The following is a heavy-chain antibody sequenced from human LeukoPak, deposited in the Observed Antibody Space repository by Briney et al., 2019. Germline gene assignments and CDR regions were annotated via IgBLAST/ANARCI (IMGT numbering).Heavy chain of an antibody. J-gene: IGHJ3*02. D-gene: IGHD1-26*01. CDR2: IIPILGIA. V-gene: IGHV1-69*04. Sequence: PGRSLRLSCTASGFTFGDYAISWVRQAPGQGLEWMGRIIPILGIANYAQKFQGRVTITADKSTSTAYMELSSLRSEDTAVYYCARDLLDSGFAFDIWGQGTMVTVSS. CDR3: ARDLLDSGFAFDI. CDR1: GFTFGDYA.